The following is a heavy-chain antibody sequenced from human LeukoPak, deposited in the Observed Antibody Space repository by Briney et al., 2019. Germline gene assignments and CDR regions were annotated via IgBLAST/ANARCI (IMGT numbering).Heavy chain of an antibody. J-gene: IGHJ3*02. V-gene: IGHV4-31*03. CDR3: ARAPSRDDAFDI. CDR2: IYYSGST. Sequence: SETLSLTCTVSGGSISSGGYYWSWIRQHPGKGLEWIGYIYYSGSTYYNPSLKSRVTISVDTSKNQFSLKLSSVTAADTAVNYCARAPSRDDAFDIWGQGTMVTVSS. CDR1: GGSISSGGYY.